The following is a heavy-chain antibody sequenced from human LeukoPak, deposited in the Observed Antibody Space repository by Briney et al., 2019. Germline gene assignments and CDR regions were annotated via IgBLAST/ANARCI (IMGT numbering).Heavy chain of an antibody. J-gene: IGHJ3*02. V-gene: IGHV1-69-2*01. CDR1: GYTFTDYY. CDR2: VDPEDGER. Sequence: ASVKISCKVSGYTFTDYYMHWVQQAPGKGLEWMGLVDPEDGERIYAEKFQGRVTITAYTSTDTAYMELSSLRSEDTAVYYCATATTVTGPLDAFDIWGQGTMVTVSS. D-gene: IGHD4-11*01. CDR3: ATATTVTGPLDAFDI.